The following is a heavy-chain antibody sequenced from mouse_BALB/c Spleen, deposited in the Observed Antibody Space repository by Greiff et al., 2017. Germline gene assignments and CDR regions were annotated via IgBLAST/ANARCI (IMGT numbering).Heavy chain of an antibody. J-gene: IGHJ2*01. CDR3: LTTVVEYFDY. D-gene: IGHD1-1*01. CDR1: GYTFTSYY. CDR2: INPSNGGT. V-gene: IGHV1S81*02. Sequence: QVQLQQSGAELVKPGASVKLSCKASGYTFTSYYMYWVKQRPGQGLEWIGEINPSNGGTNFNEKFKSKATLTVDKSSSTAYMQLSSLTSEDSAVYYCLTTVVEYFDYWGQGTTLTVSS.